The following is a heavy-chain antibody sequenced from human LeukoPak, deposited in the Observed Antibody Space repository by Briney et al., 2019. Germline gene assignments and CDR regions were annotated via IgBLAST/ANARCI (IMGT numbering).Heavy chain of an antibody. CDR3: ARGIAVADTGFFDY. Sequence: GESLKISCAASGFTFSDSAIHWVRQASGKGLEWVGRIRSKPQSYATAYDESLKGRFTISGDDSKNTAYLQMSSLKIEDTAVYYCARGIAVADTGFFDYWGQGTLVTVSS. CDR1: GFTFSDSA. CDR2: IRSKPQSYAT. V-gene: IGHV3-73*01. D-gene: IGHD6-19*01. J-gene: IGHJ4*02.